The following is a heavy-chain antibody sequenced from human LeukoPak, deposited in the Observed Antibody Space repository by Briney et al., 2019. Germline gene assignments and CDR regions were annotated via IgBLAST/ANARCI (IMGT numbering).Heavy chain of an antibody. CDR2: INHSGST. Sequence: PSETLSLTCAVYGGSFSGYYWSWIRQPPGKGLEWIGEINHSGSTNYNPSLKSRVTISVDTSKNQFSLKLSSVTAADTAVYYCARDDGQQRSFDYWGQGTLVTVSS. CDR3: ARDDGQQRSFDY. J-gene: IGHJ4*02. V-gene: IGHV4-34*09. CDR1: GGSFSGYY. D-gene: IGHD6-13*01.